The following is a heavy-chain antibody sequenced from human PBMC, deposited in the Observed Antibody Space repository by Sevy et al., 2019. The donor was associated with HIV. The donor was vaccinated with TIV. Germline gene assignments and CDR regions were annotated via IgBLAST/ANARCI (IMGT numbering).Heavy chain of an antibody. J-gene: IGHJ6*02. CDR2: INSDGSST. CDR3: ARGGGGVYGLDV. CDR1: GFTFSSFL. D-gene: IGHD3-10*01. Sequence: GGSLRLSCAASGFTFSSFLMHWVRQAPGKGPVWVSRINSDGSSTTYAGSVKGRFTISRDNAKNMLYLQMSSLRAEDTAVYPCARGGGGVYGLDVWGQGTTVTVSS. V-gene: IGHV3-74*03.